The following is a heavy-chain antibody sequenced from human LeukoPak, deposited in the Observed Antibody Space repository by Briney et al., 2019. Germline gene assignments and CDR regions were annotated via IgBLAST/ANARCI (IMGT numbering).Heavy chain of an antibody. CDR2: ISSSGSTI. Sequence: PGGPLRLSCAASGFTFSDYYMSWIRQAPGKGLEWVSYISSSGSTIYYADSVKGRFTISRDNAKNSLYLQMNSLRAEDTAVYYCARTPTIFGVVINYWYFDLWGRGTLVTVSS. V-gene: IGHV3-11*01. CDR1: GFTFSDYY. CDR3: ARTPTIFGVVINYWYFDL. D-gene: IGHD3-3*01. J-gene: IGHJ2*01.